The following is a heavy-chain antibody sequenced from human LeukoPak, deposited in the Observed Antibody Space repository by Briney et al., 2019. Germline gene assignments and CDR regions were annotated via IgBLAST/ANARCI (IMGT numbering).Heavy chain of an antibody. CDR2: FDPEDGET. J-gene: IGHJ4*02. V-gene: IGHV1-24*01. Sequence: GASVKVSCKASGYTFTGYYMHWVRQAPGQGLEWMGGFDPEDGETIYAQKFQGRVTMTEDTSTDTAYMELSSLRSEDTAVYYCATEDYYDSSGPYYWGQGTLVTVSS. D-gene: IGHD3-22*01. CDR1: GYTFTGYY. CDR3: ATEDYYDSSGPYY.